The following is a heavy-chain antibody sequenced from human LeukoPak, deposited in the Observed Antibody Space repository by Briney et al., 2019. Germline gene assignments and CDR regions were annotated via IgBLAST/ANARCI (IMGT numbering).Heavy chain of an antibody. Sequence: GGSLRLSCAASGFTFSSYSMNWVRQAPGKGLEWVSSISSSSSYIYYADSVKGRFTISRDNAKNSLYLQMNSLRAEDTAVYYCARERTAMVTDFDHWGQGTLVTVSS. CDR1: GFTFSSYS. V-gene: IGHV3-21*01. CDR3: ARERTAMVTDFDH. D-gene: IGHD5-18*01. J-gene: IGHJ4*02. CDR2: ISSSSSYI.